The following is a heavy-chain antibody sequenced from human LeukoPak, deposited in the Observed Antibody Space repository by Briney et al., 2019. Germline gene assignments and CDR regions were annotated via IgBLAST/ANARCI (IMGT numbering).Heavy chain of an antibody. D-gene: IGHD2-2*01. J-gene: IGHJ4*02. CDR3: ARVGCTSTSCLAN. CDR2: IKQDGSEK. V-gene: IGHV3-7*01. CDR1: GLTFSSYW. Sequence: PGGSLRLSCAASGLTFSSYWMTWVRQAPGKGLELVANIKQDGSEKYYVDSVKGRFTISRDNAKNSLYLQMSSVRAEDTAVYYCARVGCTSTSCLANWGQGTLVTVSS.